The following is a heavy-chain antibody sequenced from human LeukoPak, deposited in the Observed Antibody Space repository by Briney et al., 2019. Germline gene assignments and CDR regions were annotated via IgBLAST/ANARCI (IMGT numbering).Heavy chain of an antibody. D-gene: IGHD3-16*01. CDR3: ARDIIGLWEGDY. Sequence: GGSLRLSCAASGFTFSSYTMNWVRQAPGKGREGDSYISSSSSTIDYADSVKGRFTISRDNAKNSLYLQMNSLRAEATAVYYCARDIIGLWEGDYWGQGTLVTVSS. V-gene: IGHV3-48*04. CDR2: ISSSSSTI. J-gene: IGHJ4*02. CDR1: GFTFSSYT.